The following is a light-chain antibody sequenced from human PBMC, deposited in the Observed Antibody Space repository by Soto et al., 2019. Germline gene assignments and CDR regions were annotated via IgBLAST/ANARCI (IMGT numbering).Light chain of an antibody. Sequence: QSVLTQSPSASASLGASVKLTCTRSSGHSSYSIAWHQKQPGKGPRYLMDLNKDGSHTKGDGIPDRVSGSSSGADRYLIISSLQSEDEADYYCQTGGTGFQFFGGGTKLTVL. J-gene: IGLJ2*01. V-gene: IGLV4-69*01. CDR1: SGHSSYS. CDR3: QTGGTGFQF. CDR2: LNKDGSH.